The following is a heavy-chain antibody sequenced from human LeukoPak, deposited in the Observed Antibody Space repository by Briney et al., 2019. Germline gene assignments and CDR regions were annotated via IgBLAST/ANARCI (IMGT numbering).Heavy chain of an antibody. Sequence: PSQTLSLTCAISGDSLYSGGVAWNWVRQSPSRGLEWLGRTYYRSEWYNDYAVSVKSRITINSDTSKTQFSLQLSSVTPEDTAVYYCARGRNNAFDFWGQGTMVTVSS. CDR1: GDSLYSGGVA. D-gene: IGHD1/OR15-1a*01. CDR3: ARGRNNAFDF. J-gene: IGHJ3*01. V-gene: IGHV6-1*01. CDR2: TYYRSEWYN.